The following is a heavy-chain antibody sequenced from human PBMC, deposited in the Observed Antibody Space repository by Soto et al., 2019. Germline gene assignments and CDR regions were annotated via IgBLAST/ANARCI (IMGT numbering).Heavy chain of an antibody. J-gene: IGHJ5*02. Sequence: WASVKVSCKASGYTFTSYGISWVRQAPGQGLEWMGWISAYNGNTNYAQKLQGRVTMTTDTSTSTAYMELRSLRSDDTAVYYCARVRASIYYDSSGYYEGWFDPWGQGTLVTVSS. CDR1: GYTFTSYG. CDR3: ARVRASIYYDSSGYYEGWFDP. D-gene: IGHD3-22*01. V-gene: IGHV1-18*01. CDR2: ISAYNGNT.